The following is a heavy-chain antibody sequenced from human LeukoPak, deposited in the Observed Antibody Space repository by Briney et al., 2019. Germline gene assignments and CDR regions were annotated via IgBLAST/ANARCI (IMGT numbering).Heavy chain of an antibody. J-gene: IGHJ4*02. D-gene: IGHD4-17*01. Sequence: SETLSLTCAVSGGSISSGSWWGWIRQPPGKGLEWIGEIHHSGSTNYNPSLKSRVTLSVDKSKNQLSLRLTSVTAADTAVYCCARGGDYRFDYWGQGTLVTASS. CDR1: GGSISSGSW. CDR2: IHHSGST. V-gene: IGHV4-4*01. CDR3: ARGGDYRFDY.